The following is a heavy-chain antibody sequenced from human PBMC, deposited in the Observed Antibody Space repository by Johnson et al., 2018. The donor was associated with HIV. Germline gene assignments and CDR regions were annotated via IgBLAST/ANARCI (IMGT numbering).Heavy chain of an antibody. V-gene: IGHV3-20*04. CDR1: GFTFDDYD. J-gene: IGHJ3*01. Sequence: VQLVESGGGVERPGGSLRLSCAASGFTFDDYDMSWVRQAPGMGLEWVSGISWNGGSAAYAASVKGRFTISRDNPKNSLYLQMNTLRVEDTAFYYCARESGQAFDVWGQGTMVTVSS. CDR2: ISWNGGSA. D-gene: IGHD6-25*01. CDR3: ARESGQAFDV.